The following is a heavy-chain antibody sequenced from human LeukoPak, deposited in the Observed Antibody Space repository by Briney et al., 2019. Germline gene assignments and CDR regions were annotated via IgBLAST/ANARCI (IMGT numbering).Heavy chain of an antibody. CDR1: GFPFSSYW. J-gene: IGHJ3*02. V-gene: IGHV3-74*01. CDR3: ARDPSTWEYYYATGTEGAFDI. Sequence: PGGSLRLSCAASGFPFSSYWMHWLRQARGKGLVWVSRINSDGSSTSYADSVKGRFTISRDNATSTLYLQMNSLRAEHTAVYYCARDPSTWEYYYATGTEGAFDIWGQGTMVTVSS. CDR2: INSDGSST. D-gene: IGHD3-10*01.